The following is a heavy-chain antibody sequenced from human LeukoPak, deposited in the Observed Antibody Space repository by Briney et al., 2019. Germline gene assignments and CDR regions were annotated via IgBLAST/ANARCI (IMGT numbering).Heavy chain of an antibody. Sequence: SETLSLTCTVSGGSISSSSYYWGWIRQPPGKEQQWMGRIYYSGSTYYNPSLKSRITIAVDTSKNQFSLKLSSVTAADTAGYYCARAEIQLPARYYGTDVGGQGTTVTVS. V-gene: IGHV4-39*01. D-gene: IGHD5-18*01. CDR1: GGSISSSSYY. J-gene: IGHJ6*02. CDR2: IYYSGST. CDR3: ARAEIQLPARYYGTDV.